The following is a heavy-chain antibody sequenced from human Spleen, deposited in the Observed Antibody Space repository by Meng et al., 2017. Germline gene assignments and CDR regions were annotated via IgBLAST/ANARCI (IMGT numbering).Heavy chain of an antibody. V-gene: IGHV1-18*01. D-gene: IGHD3-10*01. CDR1: DYTFTGYG. CDR2: LGAHDGDT. CDR3: ARGTPGRSYSDY. Sequence: QVQPVQSGPEVKKPGASVKVSCKASDYTFTGYGVSWVRQAPGQGLEWMAWLGAHDGDTSHAPKFQGRVTVSADTATATAYMELRSLRSDDTAVYYCARGTPGRSYSDYWGQGTLVTVSS. J-gene: IGHJ4*02.